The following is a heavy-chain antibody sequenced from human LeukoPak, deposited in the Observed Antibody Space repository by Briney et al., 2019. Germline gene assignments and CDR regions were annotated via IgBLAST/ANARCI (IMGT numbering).Heavy chain of an antibody. J-gene: IGHJ3*02. CDR1: GFTFSSYS. CDR2: IRSSSSTI. CDR3: AREAVFGGGDGFDI. V-gene: IGHV3-48*01. D-gene: IGHD3-16*01. Sequence: GGSLRLSCAASGFTFSSYSMNWVRQAPGKGLEWVSYIRSSSSTIYYADSVKGRFTISRDNAKNSLYLQMNSLRAEDTAVYYCAREAVFGGGDGFDIWGQGTMVTVSS.